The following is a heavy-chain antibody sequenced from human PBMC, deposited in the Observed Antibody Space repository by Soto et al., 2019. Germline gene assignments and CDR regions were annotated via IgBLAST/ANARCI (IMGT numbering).Heavy chain of an antibody. CDR2: IIPILGIA. J-gene: IGHJ4*02. Sequence: QVQLVQSGAEVKKPGSSVKVSCKASGGTFSSYTISWVRQAPGQGLEWMGRIIPILGIANYAQKFQGRVTITADKSTSTAYMELSSLRSEDTAVYYCATTAKSYRVNYWGQGTLVTVSS. CDR3: ATTAKSYRVNY. CDR1: GGTFSSYT. D-gene: IGHD1-26*01. V-gene: IGHV1-69*02.